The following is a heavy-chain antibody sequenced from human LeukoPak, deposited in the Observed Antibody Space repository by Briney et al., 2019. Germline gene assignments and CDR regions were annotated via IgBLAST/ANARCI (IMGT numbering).Heavy chain of an antibody. V-gene: IGHV4-4*07. CDR3: ARELFSYGDGPGLDY. D-gene: IGHD4-17*01. J-gene: IGHJ4*02. Sequence: SETLSLTCTVSGGSISSYYWSWIRQPAGKGLEWIGRIYTSGSTNYNPSLKSRVTMSVDTSKNQFSLKLSSVTAADTAVYYCARELFSYGDGPGLDYWGQGTLVTVSS. CDR2: IYTSGST. CDR1: GGSISSYY.